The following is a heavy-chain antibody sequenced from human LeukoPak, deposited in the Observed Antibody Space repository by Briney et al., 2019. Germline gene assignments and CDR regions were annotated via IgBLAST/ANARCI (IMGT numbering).Heavy chain of an antibody. J-gene: IGHJ5*02. V-gene: IGHV4-59*12. CDR2: IYYSGST. Sequence: SETLSLTCTVSGGSISGYYWSWIRQSPEKGLEWIGYIYYSGSTNYNPSLKSRVTISLDTSRNHFSLKLSSVTAADTAVYYCARDKTGDYGDLNWFDPWGQGTLVTVSS. CDR3: ARDKTGDYGDLNWFDP. CDR1: GGSISGYY. D-gene: IGHD4-17*01.